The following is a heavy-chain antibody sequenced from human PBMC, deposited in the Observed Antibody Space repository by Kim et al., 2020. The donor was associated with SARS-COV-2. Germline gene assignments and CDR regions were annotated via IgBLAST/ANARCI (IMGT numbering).Heavy chain of an antibody. CDR2: MNPNSGNT. D-gene: IGHD3-10*01. J-gene: IGHJ6*02. V-gene: IGHV1-8*01. CDR3: ARVTMVRGVRRYGMDV. Sequence: ASVKVSCKASGYTFTSYDINWVRQATGQGLEWMGWMNPNSGNTGYAQKFQGRVTMTRNTSISTAYMELSSLRSEDTAVYYCARVTMVRGVRRYGMDVWGQGTTVTVSS. CDR1: GYTFTSYD.